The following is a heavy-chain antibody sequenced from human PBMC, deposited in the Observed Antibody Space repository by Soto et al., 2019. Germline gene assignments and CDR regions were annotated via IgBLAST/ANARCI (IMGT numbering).Heavy chain of an antibody. D-gene: IGHD1-26*01. CDR3: VRDDGTSPYDY. CDR2: IFPSGSS. Sequence: EVQVVESGGGLVQPGGSLRLSCAASGFTVSATYVSWVRQAPGKGLEWVSAIFPSGSSTYADSVKGRFTISRDNSKNTVFLQMDCLRVEDTGLYYCVRDDGTSPYDYWGQGTLVTFSS. J-gene: IGHJ4*02. CDR1: GFTVSATY. V-gene: IGHV3-66*01.